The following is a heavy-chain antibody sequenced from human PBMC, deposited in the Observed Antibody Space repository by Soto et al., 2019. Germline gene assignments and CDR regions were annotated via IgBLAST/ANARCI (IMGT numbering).Heavy chain of an antibody. CDR3: ARGLAGTGYYYGMDV. Sequence: GASVKVSCKASGGTFSSYAISWVRQAPGQGLEWMGGIIPIFGTANYAQKFQGRVTITADESTSTAYMELSSLRSEDTAVYYCARGLAGTGYYYGMDVWGQGTTVTVSS. D-gene: IGHD1-7*01. CDR1: GGTFSSYA. CDR2: IIPIFGTA. J-gene: IGHJ6*02. V-gene: IGHV1-69*13.